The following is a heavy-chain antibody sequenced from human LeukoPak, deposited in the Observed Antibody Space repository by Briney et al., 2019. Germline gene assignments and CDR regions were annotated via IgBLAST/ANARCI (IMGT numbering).Heavy chain of an antibody. J-gene: IGHJ4*02. CDR1: GGSFSGYY. D-gene: IGHD5-18*01. Sequence: PSETLSLTCAVYGGSFSGYYWSWIRQPPGKGLEWIGRIYTSGSINYNPSLKSRVTMSVDTSKNQFSLKLSSVTAADTAVYYCARVGYSYAPYFDYWGQGTLVTVSS. V-gene: IGHV4-59*10. CDR3: ARVGYSYAPYFDY. CDR2: IYTSGSI.